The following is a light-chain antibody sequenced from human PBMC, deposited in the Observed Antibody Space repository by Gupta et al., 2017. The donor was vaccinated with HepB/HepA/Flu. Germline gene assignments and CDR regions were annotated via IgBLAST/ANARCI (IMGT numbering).Light chain of an antibody. J-gene: IGKJ3*01. V-gene: IGKV4-1*01. CDR1: QSVRVSSSNKKY. Sequence: TVMTLAPDSLSMSLGERATIKCKSSQSVRVSSSNKKYLEWYQQKPGQLPKLLFYWASTWEYGVPDRFSGSGSGTDFTLTISGLQAEDVAAYYCQQDFSTPPTFGPGTKVDIK. CDR3: QQDFSTPPT. CDR2: WAS.